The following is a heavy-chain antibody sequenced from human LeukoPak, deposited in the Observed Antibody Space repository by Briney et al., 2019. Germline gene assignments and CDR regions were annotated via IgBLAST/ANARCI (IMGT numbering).Heavy chain of an antibody. D-gene: IGHD1-26*01. CDR3: ARSGGADGGSYSP. V-gene: IGHV1-2*02. J-gene: IGHJ5*02. CDR2: INPNSGGT. Sequence: GASVKVSCKASGYTFTGYYMHWVRQAPGQGLEWMGWINPNSGGTNYAQKFQGRVTMTRDTSISTAYMELSRLRSDDTAVYYCARSGGADGGSYSPWGQGTLVIVSS. CDR1: GYTFTGYY.